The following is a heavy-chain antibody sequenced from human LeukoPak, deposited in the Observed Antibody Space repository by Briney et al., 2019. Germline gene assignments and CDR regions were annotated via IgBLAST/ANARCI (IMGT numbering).Heavy chain of an antibody. CDR1: GFTFSDYY. D-gene: IGHD3-10*01. CDR3: ARDPDAGDAFDI. J-gene: IGHJ3*02. CDR2: VSSSGSTI. Sequence: GGSLRLSCAASGFTFSDYYMSWIRQAPGKGLEWVSYVSSSGSTIYYADSVKGRFTISRDNAKNSLYLQMNSLRAEDTAVYYCARDPDAGDAFDIWGQGTMVTVSS. V-gene: IGHV3-11*01.